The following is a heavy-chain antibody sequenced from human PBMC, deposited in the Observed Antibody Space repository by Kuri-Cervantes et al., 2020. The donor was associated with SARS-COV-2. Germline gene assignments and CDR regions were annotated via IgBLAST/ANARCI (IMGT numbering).Heavy chain of an antibody. CDR2: ITTSGSAV. CDR3: ANWGWGCLEWHPDFAFDI. D-gene: IGHD3-3*01. V-gene: IGHV3-48*03. J-gene: IGHJ3*02. CDR1: QFASSSCE. Sequence: GGSLRLSCVASQFASSSCETNPVRQAPGKGLEWVSWITTSGSAVYYADSVKGRFTISRDNSKNSLYLQMNSLGAEDTAVYYCANWGWGCLEWHPDFAFDIWGHETKVTVSS.